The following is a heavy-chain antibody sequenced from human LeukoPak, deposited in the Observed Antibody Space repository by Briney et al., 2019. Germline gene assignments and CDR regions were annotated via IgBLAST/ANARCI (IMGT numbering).Heavy chain of an antibody. D-gene: IGHD2-2*02. Sequence: PGGSLRLSCAASGFTFSNAWMSWVRQAPGKGLEWVGRIKSKTDGGTTDYAAPVKGRFTISRDDSKNTLYLQMNSLKTEDTAVYYCTTDRVWVVPADIVIDSWGQGTLVTVSS. CDR1: GFTFSNAW. CDR2: IKSKTDGGTT. V-gene: IGHV3-15*01. J-gene: IGHJ4*02. CDR3: TTDRVWVVPADIVIDS.